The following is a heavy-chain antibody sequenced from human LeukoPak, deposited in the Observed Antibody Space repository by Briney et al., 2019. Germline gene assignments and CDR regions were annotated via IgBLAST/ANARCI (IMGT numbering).Heavy chain of an antibody. D-gene: IGHD1-26*01. J-gene: IGHJ4*02. V-gene: IGHV3-33*03. Sequence: GRSLRLSCAASGFTFSSYGMHWVRQAPGKGLEWVAVIWYDGSKKYHVDSVKGRFTISRDNAKNSLYLQMNSLRAEDTAMYYCASQGIGGAVALDYWGQGTLVTVSS. CDR3: ASQGIGGAVALDY. CDR2: IWYDGSKK. CDR1: GFTFSSYG.